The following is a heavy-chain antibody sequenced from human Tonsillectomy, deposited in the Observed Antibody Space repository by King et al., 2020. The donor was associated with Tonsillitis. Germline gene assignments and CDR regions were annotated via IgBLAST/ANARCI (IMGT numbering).Heavy chain of an antibody. V-gene: IGHV4-39*01. CDR2: FYYSGSA. D-gene: IGHD1-26*01. Sequence: LQLQESGPGLVKPSETLSLTCTVSGGSISSSSYYWGWIRQPPGKGLEWIGNFYYSGSAYYNPSLKSRVTISVDTSKNQFSLKLGSVTAADSAVYYCARLVEWELLPDAFDFWGPGTMVTVSS. CDR3: ARLVEWELLPDAFDF. CDR1: GGSISSSSYY. J-gene: IGHJ3*01.